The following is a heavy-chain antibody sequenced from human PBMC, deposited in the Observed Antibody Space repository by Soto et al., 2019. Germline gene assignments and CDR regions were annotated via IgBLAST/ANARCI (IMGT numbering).Heavy chain of an antibody. J-gene: IGHJ3*02. Sequence: HPGGSLRLSCAASGFTFDDYAMHWVRQAPGKGLEWVSGISWNSGSIGYADSVKGRFTISRDNAKNSLYLQMNSLRAEDTALYYCAKGGVAAWSFDAFDIWGQGTMVT. V-gene: IGHV3-9*01. CDR1: GFTFDDYA. D-gene: IGHD2-15*01. CDR3: AKGGVAAWSFDAFDI. CDR2: ISWNSGSI.